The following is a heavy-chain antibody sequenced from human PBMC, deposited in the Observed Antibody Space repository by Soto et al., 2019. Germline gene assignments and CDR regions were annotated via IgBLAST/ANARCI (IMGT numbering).Heavy chain of an antibody. V-gene: IGHV1-46*01. J-gene: IGHJ3*02. CDR1: GYTFTSYY. CDR3: ASLDIVVVPAAYAFDI. D-gene: IGHD2-2*03. Sequence: VASVKVSCKASGYTFTSYYIHWVRQAPGQGLEWMGVINPSGGTSTSAQKFQGRVTMTTNTSTSTASLELSSLRSEDTAVYYCASLDIVVVPAAYAFDIWGQGTMVTVSS. CDR2: INPSGGTS.